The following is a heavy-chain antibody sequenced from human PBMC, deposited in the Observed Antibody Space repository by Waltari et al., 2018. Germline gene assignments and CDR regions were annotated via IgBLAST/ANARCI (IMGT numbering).Heavy chain of an antibody. CDR1: GYSISSGYY. J-gene: IGHJ4*02. V-gene: IGHV4-38-2*01. D-gene: IGHD6-19*01. CDR3: ARLDSSGWPGEDY. Sequence: QVQLKESGPGLVKPSETLSLTCPVSGYSISSGYYWGWIRQPPGKGMEWMESIYHSGSTDYNPYLTSRVTISVDTSKNQFSLKLSSVTAADTAVYYCARLDSSGWPGEDYWGQGTLVTVSS. CDR2: IYHSGST.